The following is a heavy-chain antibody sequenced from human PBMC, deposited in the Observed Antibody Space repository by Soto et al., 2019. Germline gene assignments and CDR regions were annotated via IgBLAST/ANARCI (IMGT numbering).Heavy chain of an antibody. CDR2: IYYSGST. Sequence: SGTLSLTCTVSGGSISSSSYYWGWIRQPPGKGLEWIGSIYYSGSTYYNPSLKSRVTISVDTSKNQFSLKLSSVTAADTAVYYCARQQAAGITIFGVVISPFDYWGQGTLVTVSS. J-gene: IGHJ4*02. CDR3: ARQQAAGITIFGVVISPFDY. D-gene: IGHD3-3*01. V-gene: IGHV4-39*01. CDR1: GGSISSSSYY.